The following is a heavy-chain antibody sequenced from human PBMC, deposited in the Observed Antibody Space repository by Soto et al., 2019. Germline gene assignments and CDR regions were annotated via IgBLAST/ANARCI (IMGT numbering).Heavy chain of an antibody. J-gene: IGHJ6*02. CDR1: GYTFTSYY. CDR2: INPSGGST. Sequence: QVQLVQSGAEVKKPGASVKVSCKASGYTFTSYYMHWVRQAPGQGLEWMGIINPSGGSTSYAQKFQGRVTMTRDTSTRTVYMELSSLRSEDTAVYYCARVNGGSSGWERYYYYGMDVWGQGTTVTVSS. CDR3: ARVNGGSSGWERYYYYGMDV. V-gene: IGHV1-46*01. D-gene: IGHD6-19*01.